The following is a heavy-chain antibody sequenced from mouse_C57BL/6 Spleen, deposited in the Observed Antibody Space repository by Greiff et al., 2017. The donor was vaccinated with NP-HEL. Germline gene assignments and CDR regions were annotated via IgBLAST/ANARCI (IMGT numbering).Heavy chain of an antibody. CDR3: AIWGITTVVDGYAMDY. V-gene: IGHV1-74*01. D-gene: IGHD1-1*01. Sequence: QVQLQQPGAELVKPGASVKVSCKASGYTFTSYWMHWVKQRPGQGLEWIGRIHPSDSDTNYNQKFKGKATLTVDKSSSTAYMQLSSLTSEDSAVYYCAIWGITTVVDGYAMDYWGQGTSVTVSS. J-gene: IGHJ4*01. CDR1: GYTFTSYW. CDR2: IHPSDSDT.